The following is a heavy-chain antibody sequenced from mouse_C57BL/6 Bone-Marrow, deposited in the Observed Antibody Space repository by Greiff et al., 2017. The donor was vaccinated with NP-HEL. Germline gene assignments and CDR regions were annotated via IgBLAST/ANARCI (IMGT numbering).Heavy chain of an antibody. CDR1: GFTFSSYA. D-gene: IGHD2-4*01. J-gene: IGHJ3*01. V-gene: IGHV5-4*03. CDR3: ARLYYDYAWFAY. Sequence: DVMLVESGGGLVKPGGSLKLSCAASGFTFSSYAMSWVRQTPEKRLEWVATISDGGSYTYYPDNVKGRFTISRDNAKNNLYLQMSHLKSEDTAMYYCARLYYDYAWFAYWGQGTLVTVSA. CDR2: ISDGGSYT.